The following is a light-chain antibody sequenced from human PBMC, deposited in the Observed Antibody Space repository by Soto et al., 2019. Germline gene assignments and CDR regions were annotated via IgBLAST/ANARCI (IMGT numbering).Light chain of an antibody. CDR3: QQYYSYPWT. J-gene: IGKJ1*01. CDR2: GAS. CDR1: QSLRSS. V-gene: IGKV3-15*01. Sequence: ETMMTQSPDTLSVSLGERATLSCRASQSLRSSLAWYQQKPGQAPRLLIYGASTRATGIPARFSGSGSGTDFTLTISCLQSEDFATYYCQQYYSYPWTFGQGTKVDIK.